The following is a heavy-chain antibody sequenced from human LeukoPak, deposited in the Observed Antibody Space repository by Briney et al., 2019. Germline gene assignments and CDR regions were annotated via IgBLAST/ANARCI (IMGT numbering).Heavy chain of an antibody. D-gene: IGHD7-27*01. CDR2: INSDGSGT. CDR3: GRGGLETGIDS. CDR1: GFTSEFTFSTYW. V-gene: IGHV3-74*01. Sequence: PGGSLRLSCAASGFTSEFTFSTYWMHWVRQAPGKGLVWVSYINSDGSGTNCADSVKGRFTISRDNAKNTLYLQMNSLRAEDTAVYYCGRGGLETGIDSWRQGTLVTVSS. J-gene: IGHJ4*02.